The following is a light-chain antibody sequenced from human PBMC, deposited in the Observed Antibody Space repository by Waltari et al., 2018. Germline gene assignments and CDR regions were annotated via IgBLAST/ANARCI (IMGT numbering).Light chain of an antibody. Sequence: QSALTQPASVSGSPGQSITISCTGTSSDVGGYNYVTWYQQHPGKAPKVMIYDVNNLPSGCSNRLPGSKSGNTASLTISGLQAEDEADYYCGSYTSSTTPYVFGTGTKGTVL. J-gene: IGLJ1*01. CDR3: GSYTSSTTPYV. V-gene: IGLV2-14*01. CDR2: DVN. CDR1: SSDVGGYNY.